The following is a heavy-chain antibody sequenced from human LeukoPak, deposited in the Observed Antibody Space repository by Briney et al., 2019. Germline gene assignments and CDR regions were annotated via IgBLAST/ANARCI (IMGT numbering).Heavy chain of an antibody. CDR1: GFTFSSYS. J-gene: IGHJ4*02. D-gene: IGHD5-24*01. CDR3: ARGSREMATIFDY. V-gene: IGHV3-48*02. CDR2: ISSSSSII. Sequence: PGGSLRLSCAASGFTFSSYSMNWVRQAPGKGLEWVSYISSSSSIIFYADSVKGRFTISRDNAKSSLYLQMNSLRDGDTAVYYCARGSREMATIFDYWGQGTLVTVSS.